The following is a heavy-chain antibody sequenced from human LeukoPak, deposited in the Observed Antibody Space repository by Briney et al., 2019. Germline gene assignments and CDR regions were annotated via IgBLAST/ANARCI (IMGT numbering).Heavy chain of an antibody. CDR1: GLIFNNFG. CDR3: AKGITSNDALDI. Sequence: GGSLRLSCTASGLIFNNFGLHWVRQAPGRGLGWVAVISYDGSNKYYADSVRGVFTISRDNSKNTLYLQMNRLRAEATAAYYGAKGITSNDALDIWGQGTMVTVSS. J-gene: IGHJ3*02. CDR2: ISYDGSNK. V-gene: IGHV3-30*18. D-gene: IGHD3-10*01.